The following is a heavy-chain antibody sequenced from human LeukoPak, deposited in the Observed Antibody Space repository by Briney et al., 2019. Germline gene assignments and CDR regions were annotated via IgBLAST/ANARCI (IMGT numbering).Heavy chain of an antibody. CDR1: GYTFTGYY. CDR3: ARGVIAATVQKYWYFDL. V-gene: IGHV1-2*02. D-gene: IGHD6-13*01. CDR2: INPNSGGT. J-gene: IGHJ2*01. Sequence: GASVKVSCKASGYTFTGYYMHWVRQAPGQGLEWMGWINPNSGGTNYTQKFQGRVTMTRDTPISTAYMELSRLRSDDTAVYYCARGVIAATVQKYWYFDLWGRGTLVTVSS.